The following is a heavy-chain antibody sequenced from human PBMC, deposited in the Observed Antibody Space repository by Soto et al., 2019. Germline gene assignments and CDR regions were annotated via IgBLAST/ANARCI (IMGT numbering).Heavy chain of an antibody. V-gene: IGHV1-18*01. CDR2: ISAYNGNT. J-gene: IGHJ3*02. Sequence: QVPLVQSGAEVKKPGASVKVSCKASGYTFTSYGISWVRQAPGQGLEWMGWISAYNGNTNYAQKLQGRVTMTTDTSTSTAYMELRSLRSDDTAVYYCATATVIGSAGWAFDIWGQGTMVTVSS. D-gene: IGHD4-4*01. CDR1: GYTFTSYG. CDR3: ATATVIGSAGWAFDI.